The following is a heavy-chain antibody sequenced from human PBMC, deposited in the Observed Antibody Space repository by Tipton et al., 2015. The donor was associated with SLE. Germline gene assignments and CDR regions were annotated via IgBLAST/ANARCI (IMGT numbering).Heavy chain of an antibody. Sequence: TLSLTCAVYGGSFSGYYWSWIRQPPGKGLEWIGEINHSGSTNYNPSLKSRVTISVDTSKNQFSLKLSSVTAADTAVYYCARWYSSSWYYFDYWGQGTLVTASS. CDR1: GGSFSGYY. D-gene: IGHD6-13*01. V-gene: IGHV4-34*01. CDR2: INHSGST. CDR3: ARWYSSSWYYFDY. J-gene: IGHJ4*02.